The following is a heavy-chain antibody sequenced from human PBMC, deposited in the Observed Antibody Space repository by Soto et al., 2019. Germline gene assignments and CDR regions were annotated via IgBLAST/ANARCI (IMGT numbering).Heavy chain of an antibody. CDR3: VRSSGWDGAEYFQH. D-gene: IGHD6-19*01. Sequence: QVQLVESGGGVVQPGRSLRLSCAASGFTFSSYGMHWVRQAPGKGLEWVAVIWYDGSNKYYADSVKGRFTISRDNSKNTLYLQLNSLGAEDTAVYYCVRSSGWDGAEYFQHWGQGTLVTVSS. CDR1: GFTFSSYG. V-gene: IGHV3-33*01. CDR2: IWYDGSNK. J-gene: IGHJ1*01.